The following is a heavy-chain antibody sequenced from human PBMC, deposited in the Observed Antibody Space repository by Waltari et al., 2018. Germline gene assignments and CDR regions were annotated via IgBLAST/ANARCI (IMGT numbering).Heavy chain of an antibody. J-gene: IGHJ4*02. V-gene: IGHV1-2*02. CDR3: ARVIYSSGWNPIDF. Sequence: VQLVQSGAEVKKPGASVKVSCKASGYTFTAYYRHWVRLAPGQGLEWMGWINPKTGGTRIAQKFQGRVTVTSDASITTGYMELTSLRSDDTALYYCARVIYSSGWNPIDFWGQGTLVTVSS. CDR1: GYTFTAYY. D-gene: IGHD6-19*01. CDR2: INPKTGGT.